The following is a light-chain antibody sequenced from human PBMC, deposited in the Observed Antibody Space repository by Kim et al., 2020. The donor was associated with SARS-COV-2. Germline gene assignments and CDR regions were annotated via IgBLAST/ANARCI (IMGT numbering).Light chain of an antibody. CDR1: RSNIGYNT. J-gene: IGLJ2*01. Sequence: PGQRVTISCSGGRSNIGYNTVIWYQQLPGMAPKLLIYGDNQQPSGVPDRFSGSKSGTSASLAISGLQSEDEAEYYCSAWDDTLNVVFGGGTQLTVL. CDR2: GDN. CDR3: SAWDDTLNVV. V-gene: IGLV1-44*01.